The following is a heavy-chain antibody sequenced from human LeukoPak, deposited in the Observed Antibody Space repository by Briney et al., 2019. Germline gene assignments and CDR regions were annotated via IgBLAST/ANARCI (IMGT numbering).Heavy chain of an antibody. V-gene: IGHV3-21*01. CDR3: ARGGHDAFDI. Sequence: GSLRLSCAASGFTFTRYGMSWVRQAPGKGLEWVSSISSSSSYIYYADSVKGRFTISRDNAKNSLYLQMNSLRAEDTAVYYCARGGHDAFDIWGQGTMVTVSS. J-gene: IGHJ3*02. CDR2: ISSSSSYI. CDR1: GFTFTRYG.